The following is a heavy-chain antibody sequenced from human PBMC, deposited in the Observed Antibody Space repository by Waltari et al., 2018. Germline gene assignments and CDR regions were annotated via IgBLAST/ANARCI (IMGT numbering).Heavy chain of an antibody. Sequence: QVQLVQSGPEVQKPGASVKVSCKTSGYGFSTYYIHWVRQAPGQGLEWRGWANPNSGGTNYAQKFQGRVTMTRDTSITTVYMELSRLRSDDTAILYCARQYFYGSRGDEYYFDSWGQGTLLTVSS. CDR1: GYGFSTYY. D-gene: IGHD3-10*01. CDR3: ARQYFYGSRGDEYYFDS. CDR2: ANPNSGGT. V-gene: IGHV1-2*02. J-gene: IGHJ4*01.